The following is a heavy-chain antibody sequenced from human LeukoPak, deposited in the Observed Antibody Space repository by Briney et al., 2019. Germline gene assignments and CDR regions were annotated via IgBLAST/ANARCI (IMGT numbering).Heavy chain of an antibody. CDR2: INHSGST. Sequence: SETLSLTCAVYGGSFSGYYWSWIRQPPGKGLEWIGEINHSGSTNYNPSLKSRVTISVDTSKNQFSLKLSSVTAADTAVYYCASSPYDILTGYQKYNWFDPWSQGTLVTVSS. V-gene: IGHV4-34*01. CDR1: GGSFSGYY. CDR3: ASSPYDILTGYQKYNWFDP. J-gene: IGHJ5*02. D-gene: IGHD3-9*01.